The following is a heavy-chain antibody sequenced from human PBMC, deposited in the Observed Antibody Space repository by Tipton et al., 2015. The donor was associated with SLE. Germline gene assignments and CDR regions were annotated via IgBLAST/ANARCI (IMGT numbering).Heavy chain of an antibody. Sequence: TLPLTCTVSGGSMSSHYWSWIRQPPGKGLEWIGYIHYTGGTNYNPSLKSRVTMSVDTSKNQFSLKLRSVTAADTAVYYCARGYNGLKSGFDPWGQGTLVPVSS. CDR3: ARGYNGLKSGFDP. CDR1: GGSMSSHY. D-gene: IGHD1-14*01. V-gene: IGHV4-59*11. J-gene: IGHJ5*02. CDR2: IHYTGGT.